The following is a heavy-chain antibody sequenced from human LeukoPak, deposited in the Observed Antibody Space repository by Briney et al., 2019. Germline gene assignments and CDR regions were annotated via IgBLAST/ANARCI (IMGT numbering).Heavy chain of an antibody. Sequence: GESLKISCKGFGYSFTNYWIGWVRQMPGKGLEWMAIIYPGDSDTKYNPSFQGQVTISADESISTAYLQWSSLKASDTAMYYCARRNLDRISDYWGQGTLVTVSS. CDR2: IYPGDSDT. CDR3: ARRNLDRISDY. V-gene: IGHV5-51*01. CDR1: GYSFTNYW. J-gene: IGHJ4*02.